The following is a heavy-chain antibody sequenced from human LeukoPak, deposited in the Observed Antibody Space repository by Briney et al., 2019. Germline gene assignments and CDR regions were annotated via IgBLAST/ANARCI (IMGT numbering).Heavy chain of an antibody. CDR3: AKDLDFLTATFDY. D-gene: IGHD3-9*01. CDR2: IIPIFGTA. J-gene: IGHJ4*02. V-gene: IGHV1-69*13. CDR1: GGTSSSYA. Sequence: ASVKVSCKASGGTSSSYAISWVRQAPGQGLEWMGGIIPIFGTANYAQKFQGRVTITADESTSTAYMELSSLRSEDTAVYYCAKDLDFLTATFDYWGQGTLVTVSS.